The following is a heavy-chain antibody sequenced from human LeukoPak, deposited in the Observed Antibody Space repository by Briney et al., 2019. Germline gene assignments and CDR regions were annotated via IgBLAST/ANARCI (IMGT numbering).Heavy chain of an antibody. CDR1: GFTFSSYA. CDR3: ARDPGVVPAAGDWFDP. CDR2: ISSSSSYI. V-gene: IGHV3-21*01. Sequence: GGSLRLSWAASGFTFSSYAMSWVSQAPGKGMEWVSSISSSSSYIYYADSVKGRFTISRDNAKNSLYLQMNSLRAEDTAVYYCARDPGVVPAAGDWFDPWGQGTLVTVSS. D-gene: IGHD2-2*01. J-gene: IGHJ5*02.